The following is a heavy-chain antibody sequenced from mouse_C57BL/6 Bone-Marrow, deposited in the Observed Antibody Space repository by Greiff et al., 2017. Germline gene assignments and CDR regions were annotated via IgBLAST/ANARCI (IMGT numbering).Heavy chain of an antibody. V-gene: IGHV1-50*01. CDR2: IDPSDSYT. Sequence: QVQLQQSGAELVKPGASVKLSCKASGYTFTSYWMQWVKQRPGQGLEWIGEIDPSDSYTNYNQKFKGKATLTVDTSSSTAYMQLSSLTSEDSAVYDCARCGYDFYAMDYWGQGTSVTVSS. CDR3: ARCGYDFYAMDY. J-gene: IGHJ4*01. CDR1: GYTFTSYW. D-gene: IGHD2-2*01.